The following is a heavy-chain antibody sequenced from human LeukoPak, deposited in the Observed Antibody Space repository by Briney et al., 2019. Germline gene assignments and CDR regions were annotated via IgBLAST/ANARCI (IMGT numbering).Heavy chain of an antibody. Sequence: GGSLRLSCAASGFTFSSYSMNWVRQAPGKGLEWVSYISSSSSTIYYANSVKGRFTISRDNAKNSLYLQMNSLRAEDTALYYCAKASPSIAVAAYYFDYWGQGTLVTVSS. D-gene: IGHD6-19*01. CDR3: AKASPSIAVAAYYFDY. CDR1: GFTFSSYS. J-gene: IGHJ4*02. CDR2: ISSSSSTI. V-gene: IGHV3-48*04.